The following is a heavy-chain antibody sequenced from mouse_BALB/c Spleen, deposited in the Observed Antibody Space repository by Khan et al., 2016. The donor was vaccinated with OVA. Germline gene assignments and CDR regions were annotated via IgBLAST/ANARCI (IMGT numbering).Heavy chain of an antibody. D-gene: IGHD2-3*01. CDR3: ARDGSGYYYAMDY. CDR2: ISSSGST. V-gene: IGHV3-2*02. Sequence: EVQLQESGPGLVKPSQSLSLTCTVTGYSITSDYAWNWIRQSPGNKLEWMCYISSSGSTNYNAALKSRITITRDTSKNQFFMQLNSVTTEDTATYYCARDGSGYYYAMDYWGQGTSVTVSS. CDR1: GYSITSDYA. J-gene: IGHJ4*01.